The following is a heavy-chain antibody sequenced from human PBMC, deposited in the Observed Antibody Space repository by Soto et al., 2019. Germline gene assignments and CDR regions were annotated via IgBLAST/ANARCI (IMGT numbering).Heavy chain of an antibody. CDR3: ARDQDFAFDY. V-gene: IGHV3-48*01. CDR2: IRSSDNAI. CDR1: VFTFSAYS. J-gene: IGHJ4*02. Sequence: GGSLRLSCAASVFTFSAYSMNWVRQAPGKGLEWVSYIRSSDNAIYYADSVKGRFTVSRDDAENSLFLQMNSLRAEDTAVYYCARDQDFAFDYWGQGTLVTVSS.